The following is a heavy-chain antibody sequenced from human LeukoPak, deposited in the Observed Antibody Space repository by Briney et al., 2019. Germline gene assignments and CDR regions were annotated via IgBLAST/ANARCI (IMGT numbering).Heavy chain of an antibody. J-gene: IGHJ4*02. V-gene: IGHV3-23*01. Sequence: LTGGSLRLSCATSGFTLRYYQMNWVRQAPGKGLEWVSAISGSGGSTYYADSVKGRFTISRDNSKNTLYLQMNSLRAEDTAVYYCAKALGGDFDYWGQGTLVTVSS. CDR3: AKALGGDFDY. D-gene: IGHD3-16*01. CDR1: GFTLRYYQ. CDR2: ISGSGGST.